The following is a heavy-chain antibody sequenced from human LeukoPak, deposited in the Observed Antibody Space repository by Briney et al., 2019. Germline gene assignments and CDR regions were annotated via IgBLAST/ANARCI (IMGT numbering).Heavy chain of an antibody. Sequence: KTSQTLSLTCTVSGGSISSGSYYWSWIRQPAGKGLEWIGRIYTSGSTNYNPSLKSRVTISVDTSKNQFSLKLSSVTAADTAVYYCASTLPTSFDPWGQGTLVTVSS. CDR2: IYTSGST. CDR1: GGSISSGSYY. CDR3: ASTLPTSFDP. V-gene: IGHV4-61*02. J-gene: IGHJ5*02.